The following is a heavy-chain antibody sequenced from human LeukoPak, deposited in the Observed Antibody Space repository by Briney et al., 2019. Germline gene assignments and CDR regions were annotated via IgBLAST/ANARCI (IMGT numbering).Heavy chain of an antibody. V-gene: IGHV4-59*08. CDR1: GGSISSYY. CDR2: IYYSGST. J-gene: IGHJ6*02. D-gene: IGHD6-13*01. CDR3: ARHTVWYSSSFYYYYYGMDV. Sequence: SETLSLTCTVSGGSISSYYWSWIRQPPGKGLEWIGYIYYSGSTNYNPSLKSRVTISVDTSKNQFSLKLSSVAAADTAVYYCARHTVWYSSSFYYYYYGMDVWGQGTTVTVSS.